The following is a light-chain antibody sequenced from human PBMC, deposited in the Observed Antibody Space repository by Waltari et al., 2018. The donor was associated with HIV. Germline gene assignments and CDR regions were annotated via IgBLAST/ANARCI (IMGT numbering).Light chain of an antibody. CDR2: STN. Sequence: QTVVTQEPSLTVSPGGTVTLTCASSTGAVTSAYYPNWFRLKPGQAPRALIYSTNYKHSGTPVRFSGSLLGGKAALTLSGVQSEDEAEYYCQLYYDGAWVFGGGTKLTVL. J-gene: IGLJ3*02. CDR3: QLYYDGAWV. CDR1: TGAVTSAYY. V-gene: IGLV7-43*01.